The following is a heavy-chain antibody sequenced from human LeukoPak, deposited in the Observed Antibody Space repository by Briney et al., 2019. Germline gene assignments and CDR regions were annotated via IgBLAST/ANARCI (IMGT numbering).Heavy chain of an antibody. D-gene: IGHD5-24*01. CDR2: ISSSGSTI. CDR3: ARGYRWLQLSIRCPFDY. Sequence: GGSLRLSCAASGFTFSDYYMSWIRQAPGKGLEWVSYISSSGSTIYYAESVKGRFTISRDNAKNSLYLQMNSLRAEDTAVYYCARGYRWLQLSIRCPFDYWGQGTLVTVSS. J-gene: IGHJ4*02. V-gene: IGHV3-11*01. CDR1: GFTFSDYY.